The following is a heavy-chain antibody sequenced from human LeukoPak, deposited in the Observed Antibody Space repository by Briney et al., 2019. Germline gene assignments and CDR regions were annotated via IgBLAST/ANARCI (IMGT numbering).Heavy chain of an antibody. CDR2: VYTSGSA. D-gene: IGHD2-2*01. J-gene: IGHJ4*02. CDR3: ARNSGYCNNTTCYPGEFDY. V-gene: IGHV4-4*07. Sequence: PSETLSLTCTVSGGSISSYYWSWIRQPAGKGLEWIGRVYTSGSANFNPSLKSRVTMSVDTSKNQFSLKLNSVTAADTAVYYCARNSGYCNNTTCYPGEFDYWGQGTLVTVSS. CDR1: GGSISSYY.